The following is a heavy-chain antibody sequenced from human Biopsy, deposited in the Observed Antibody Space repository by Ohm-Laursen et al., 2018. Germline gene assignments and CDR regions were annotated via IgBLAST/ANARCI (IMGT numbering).Heavy chain of an antibody. CDR1: GYTFTGYH. Sequence: GASVKVSCKASGYTFTGYHVHWVRQAPGQVLEWMGWINAKTGDTNYAQKFQGRVTMTRDTSISTAYVDLSSLRSDDTAVYYCTRGGYYYDSLAYYYWFDPWGQGTLVTVSS. CDR2: INAKTGDT. CDR3: TRGGYYYDSLAYYYWFDP. V-gene: IGHV1-2*02. J-gene: IGHJ5*02. D-gene: IGHD3-22*01.